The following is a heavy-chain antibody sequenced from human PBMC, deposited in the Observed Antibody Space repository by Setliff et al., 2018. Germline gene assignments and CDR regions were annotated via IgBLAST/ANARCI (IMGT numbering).Heavy chain of an antibody. Sequence: ASVKISCKASGYTFTGYYMHWVRQAPGQGLEWMGWINPNSGGTNYAQKFQGWVTMPRDTSISTAYMELSRLRSDDTAVYYCARGEAMIVEQTDFDYWGQVTLVTVSS. CDR1: GYTFTGYY. V-gene: IGHV1-2*04. CDR2: INPNSGGT. J-gene: IGHJ4*02. CDR3: ARGEAMIVEQTDFDY. D-gene: IGHD3-22*01.